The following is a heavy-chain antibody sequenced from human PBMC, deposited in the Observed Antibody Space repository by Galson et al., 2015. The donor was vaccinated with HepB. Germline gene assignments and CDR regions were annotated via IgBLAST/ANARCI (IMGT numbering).Heavy chain of an antibody. V-gene: IGHV3-33*01. D-gene: IGHD6-19*01. J-gene: IGHJ4*02. Sequence: SLRLSCAASGFTFSSYAMHWVRQAPGKGLEWVAVIWYDESNKYYADSVKGRFTISRGNSKNMMYLQMNSLRAEDTAVYYCARGEYWQWLVLDYWGQGTLVTVSS. CDR1: GFTFSSYA. CDR2: IWYDESNK. CDR3: ARGEYWQWLVLDY.